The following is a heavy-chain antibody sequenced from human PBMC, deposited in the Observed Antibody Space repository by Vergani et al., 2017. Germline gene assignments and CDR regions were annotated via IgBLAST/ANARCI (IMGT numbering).Heavy chain of an antibody. Sequence: QLQLQESGPGLVKPSQTLSLTCAVSGGSISSGGYSWSWIRQPPGKGLEWIGYIYHSGSTYYNPSLKSRVTISVDRSKNQFSLKLSSVTAADTAVYYCARGYGSGSYYDYWGQGTLVTVSS. V-gene: IGHV4-30-2*01. CDR1: GGSISSGGYS. CDR3: ARGYGSGSYYDY. CDR2: IYHSGST. D-gene: IGHD3-10*01. J-gene: IGHJ4*02.